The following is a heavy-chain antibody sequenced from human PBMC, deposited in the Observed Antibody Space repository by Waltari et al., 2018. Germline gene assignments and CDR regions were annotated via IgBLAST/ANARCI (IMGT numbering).Heavy chain of an antibody. CDR2: SSGSGDST. CDR1: GFTFSSYA. J-gene: IGHJ4*02. D-gene: IGHD1-20*01. CDR3: AKVIGSNWNRDY. V-gene: IGHV3-23*01. Sequence: EVQLLESGGGLVQPGGSLRLSCAASGFTFSSYAMSWVRQAPGKGLEWVSASSGSGDSTYYADSVKGRFTISRDKSKNTLYLQMNSLRAEDTAIYYCAKVIGSNWNRDYWGQGTLVTVSS.